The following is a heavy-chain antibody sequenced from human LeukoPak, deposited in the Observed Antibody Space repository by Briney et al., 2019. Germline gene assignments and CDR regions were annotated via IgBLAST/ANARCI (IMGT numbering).Heavy chain of an antibody. CDR2: TSSSDAGT. D-gene: IGHD3-22*01. CDR1: GFTLSTYA. CDR3: AKAPVTSCRGAYYYPFDS. J-gene: IGHJ4*02. V-gene: IGHV3-23*01. Sequence: GGSLRLSCAAFGFTLSTYAMSWVRQTPGKGLEWVAATSSSDAGTYHADSVRGRFTISRDNSKNTLYLQMNSLRAEDAAVYFCAKAPVTSCRGAYYYPFDSWGQGTLVTVSS.